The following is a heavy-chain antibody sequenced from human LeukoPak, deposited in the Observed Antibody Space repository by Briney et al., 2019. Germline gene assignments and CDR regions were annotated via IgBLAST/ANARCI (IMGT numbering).Heavy chain of an antibody. CDR2: INTNGTST. D-gene: IGHD3-16*02. V-gene: IGHV3-74*01. Sequence: GGSLRLSCAASGFTFSSYWMYWVRQAPGKGLVWVSRINTNGTSTSYADSVKGRLTISRDNAKNTLYLQMNSLRPEDTAVYYCALSRTLDYWGQGTLVTVSS. CDR3: ALSRTLDY. CDR1: GFTFSSYW. J-gene: IGHJ4*02.